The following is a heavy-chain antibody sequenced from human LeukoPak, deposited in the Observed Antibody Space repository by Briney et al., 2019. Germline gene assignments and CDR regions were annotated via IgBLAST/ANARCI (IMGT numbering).Heavy chain of an antibody. CDR1: GGTFSSYA. Sequence: GASVKVSCKASGGTFSSYAISWVRQAPGQGLKWMGGIIPIFGTANYAQKFQGRVTITSDESTSTAYMELSSLRSEDTAVYYCARDLFMYGDYVVGYGMDVWGQGTTVTVSS. CDR3: ARDLFMYGDYVVGYGMDV. CDR2: IIPIFGTA. J-gene: IGHJ6*02. D-gene: IGHD4-17*01. V-gene: IGHV1-69*13.